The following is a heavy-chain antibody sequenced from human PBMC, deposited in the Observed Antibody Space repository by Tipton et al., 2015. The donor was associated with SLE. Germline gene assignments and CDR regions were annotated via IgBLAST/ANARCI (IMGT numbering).Heavy chain of an antibody. Sequence: SLRLSCTASGFTFSSYEMNWVRQAPGKGLEHVSYISYSGSTMFYADSVKGRFTISRDNAKNSLYLQMNSLRVEDTAVYYCARCGGADDFSSGNIDDPCDIWGEGTVVTVSS. J-gene: IGHJ3*02. CDR3: ARCGGADDFSSGNIDDPCDI. V-gene: IGHV3-48*03. CDR1: GFTFSSYE. D-gene: IGHD3-3*01. CDR2: ISYSGSTM.